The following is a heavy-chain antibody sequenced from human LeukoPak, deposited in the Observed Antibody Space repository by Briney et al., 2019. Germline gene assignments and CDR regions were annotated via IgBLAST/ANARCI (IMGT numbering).Heavy chain of an antibody. CDR1: GFTFSSYA. Sequence: PGGSLRLSCAASGFTFSSYAMSWVRQAPGKGLEWVSVISGSSDTTYYADSVKGRFIISRDNSKNTLYLQTNSLRAEDTAVYYCAKRIGGVNSFDHWGQGTLVTVSS. CDR2: ISGSSDTT. CDR3: AKRIGGVNSFDH. J-gene: IGHJ4*02. V-gene: IGHV3-23*01. D-gene: IGHD3-16*01.